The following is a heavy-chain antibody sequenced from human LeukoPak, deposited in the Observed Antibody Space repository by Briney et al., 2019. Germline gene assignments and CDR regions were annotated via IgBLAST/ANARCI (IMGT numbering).Heavy chain of an antibody. D-gene: IGHD3-3*01. J-gene: IGHJ4*02. CDR3: ATGLVGVDYMIDY. V-gene: IGHV1-24*01. Sequence: EASVKVSCKVSGYTLTELSMHWVRQAPGKGLEWMGGFDPEGGETIYAQKFQGRVTMTEDTSTDTAYMELSSLRSEDTAVYYCATGLVGVDYMIDYWGQGTLVTVSS. CDR2: FDPEGGET. CDR1: GYTLTELS.